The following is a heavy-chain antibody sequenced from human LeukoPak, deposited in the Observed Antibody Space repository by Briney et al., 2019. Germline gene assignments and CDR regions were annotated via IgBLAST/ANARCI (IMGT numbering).Heavy chain of an antibody. CDR3: ARDSGPTTGAFDI. D-gene: IGHD3-10*01. CDR2: IYHSGST. Sequence: PSGTLSLTCAVSGGSISSGNWWSWVRQPPGKGLEWIGEIYHSGSTNYNPSLKSRVTISVDTSKNQFSLKLSSVTAADTAVYYCARDSGPTTGAFDIWGQGTMVTVSS. V-gene: IGHV4-4*02. J-gene: IGHJ3*02. CDR1: GGSISSGNW.